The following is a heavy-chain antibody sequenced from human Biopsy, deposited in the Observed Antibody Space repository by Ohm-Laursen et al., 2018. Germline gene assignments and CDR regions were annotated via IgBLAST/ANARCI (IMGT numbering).Heavy chain of an antibody. CDR2: IYVSGST. Sequence: GTLSLTCSVSGTSIITYSWSWIRQPAGKGLEWIGRIYVSGSTNYNPSLKSRVTMSLDTSESRFSQELASVTAADTAVYYCARDSPSYADYPLDSWGPGILVTVS. CDR3: ARDSPSYADYPLDS. J-gene: IGHJ4*02. D-gene: IGHD4-17*01. V-gene: IGHV4-4*07. CDR1: GTSIITYS.